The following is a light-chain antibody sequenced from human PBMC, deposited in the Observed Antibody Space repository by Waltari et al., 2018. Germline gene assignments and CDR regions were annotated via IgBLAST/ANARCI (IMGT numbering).Light chain of an antibody. V-gene: IGLV3-1*01. CDR2: QDS. CDR1: KLGDKY. J-gene: IGLJ2*01. CDR3: QAWDSSFVV. Sequence: SYELTQPPSVSVSPGQTASITCSGDKLGDKYACWYQQKPGQSPVLVIYQDSKRPSGIAERFSGSNSGNTATLTISGTQAMDEADYYCQAWDSSFVVFGGGTKLTVL.